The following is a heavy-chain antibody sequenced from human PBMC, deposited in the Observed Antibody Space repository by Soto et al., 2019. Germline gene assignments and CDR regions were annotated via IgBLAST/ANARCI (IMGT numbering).Heavy chain of an antibody. CDR2: INAGNGNT. J-gene: IGHJ6*02. CDR1: GYTFTSYA. Sequence: ASVKVSCKASGYTFTSYAMHWVRQAPGQRLEWMGWINAGNGNTKYSQKFQGRVTITRDTSASTAYMELSSLRSEDTAVYYCARSEEMYGKVFGVVTDPPYYYYGMDVWGQGTTVTVSS. V-gene: IGHV1-3*01. D-gene: IGHD3-3*01. CDR3: ARSEEMYGKVFGVVTDPPYYYYGMDV.